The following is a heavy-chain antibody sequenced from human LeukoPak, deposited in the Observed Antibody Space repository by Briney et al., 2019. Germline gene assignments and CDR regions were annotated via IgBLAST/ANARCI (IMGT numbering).Heavy chain of an antibody. Sequence: PGGSLRLSCAASGFTFSSYWMSWVRQAPGKGLEWVANIKQDGSEKYYVDSVKGRFTISRDNAKNSLYLQMNSLRAEDTAVYYCARDSEDIVVVVAATPAFMDVWGKGTTVTVSS. CDR1: GFTFSSYW. J-gene: IGHJ6*04. V-gene: IGHV3-7*01. CDR3: ARDSEDIVVVVAATPAFMDV. CDR2: IKQDGSEK. D-gene: IGHD2-15*01.